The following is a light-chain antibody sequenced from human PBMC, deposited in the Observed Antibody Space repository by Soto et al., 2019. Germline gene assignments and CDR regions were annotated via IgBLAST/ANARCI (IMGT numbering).Light chain of an antibody. CDR2: KAS. CDR3: QHYNSYSEA. CDR1: QTISSW. J-gene: IGKJ1*01. Sequence: DIHMAHSPSTLSGSVGDRVTITCRASQTISSWFAWYQQKPGKAPKLLIYKASTLKSGVPSRFSGSGSGTEFTLTISSLQPDDLATYYRQHYNSYSEAFGQGTKV. V-gene: IGKV1-5*03.